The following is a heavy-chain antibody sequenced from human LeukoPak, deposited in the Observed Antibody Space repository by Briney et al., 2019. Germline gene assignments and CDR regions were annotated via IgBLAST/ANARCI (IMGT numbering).Heavy chain of an antibody. D-gene: IGHD2-21*01. Sequence: PSETLSLTCTVSGYSISSGYYWGWIRQPPGKGLEWIGSIYHSGSTYYNPSLKSRVTISVDTSKNQFSLKLSSVTAADTAVYYCARGGHIVVADWDRLYFDYWGQGTLVTVSS. J-gene: IGHJ4*02. V-gene: IGHV4-38-2*02. CDR3: ARGGHIVVADWDRLYFDY. CDR1: GYSISSGYY. CDR2: IYHSGST.